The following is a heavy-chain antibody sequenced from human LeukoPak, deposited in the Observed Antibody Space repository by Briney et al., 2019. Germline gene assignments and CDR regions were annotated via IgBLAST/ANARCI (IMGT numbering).Heavy chain of an antibody. CDR1: GGSFSGYY. V-gene: IGHV4-34*01. D-gene: IGHD7-27*01. CDR3: ASRSPGYYFDY. CDR2: INHSGST. J-gene: IGHJ4*02. Sequence: PSETLSLTCAGYGGSFSGYYWSWIRQPPGKGLEWIGEINHSGSTNYNPSLKSRVTISVDTSKNQFSLKLSSVTAADTAVYYCASRSPGYYFDYWGQGTLVTVSS.